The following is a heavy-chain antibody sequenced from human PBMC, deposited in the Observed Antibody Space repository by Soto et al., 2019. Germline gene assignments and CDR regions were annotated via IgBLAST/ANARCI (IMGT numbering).Heavy chain of an antibody. J-gene: IGHJ3*02. CDR3: ARVLHHYGGDAHAFDI. V-gene: IGHV1-69*13. Sequence: SVKVSCNAPGGTFSSYAISWVRQAPGQELEWMGGIIPIFGTANYAQKFQGRVTITADESTSTAYMELSSLRSEETVVYYCARVLHHYGGDAHAFDIWGHGTMVTVSS. CDR1: GGTFSSYA. D-gene: IGHD2-21*02. CDR2: IIPIFGTA.